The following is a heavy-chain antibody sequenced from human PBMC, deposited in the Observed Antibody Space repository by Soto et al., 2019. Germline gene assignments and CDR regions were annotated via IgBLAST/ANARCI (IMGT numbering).Heavy chain of an antibody. J-gene: IGHJ5*02. CDR3: ARDNSADIVVVPVHRLFDP. D-gene: IGHD2-15*01. CDR1: GGSISSGGYY. V-gene: IGHV4-31*03. CDR2: IYYSEST. Sequence: PSETLSLTCTVSGGSISSGGYYWSWIRQHPGKGLEWIGYIYYSESTYYNPTLKSRVTISVATSKHQFSLKLSSVTAADPAMSYCARDNSADIVVVPVHRLFDPWGQGTLVTVSS.